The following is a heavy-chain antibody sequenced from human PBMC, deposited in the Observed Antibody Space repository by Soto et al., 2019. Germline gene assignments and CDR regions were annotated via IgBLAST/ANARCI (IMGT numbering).Heavy chain of an antibody. CDR3: ARVSTGDAFDI. V-gene: IGHV4-34*01. CDR1: GGSFSGYY. CDR2: INHSGST. D-gene: IGHD2-8*02. Sequence: SETLSLTCAVYGGSFSGYYWSWIRQPPGKGLEWIGEINHSGSTNYNPSLKSRVTISVDTSKNQFSLKLSSVTAADTAVYYCARVSTGDAFDIGGQGTRVTVSS. J-gene: IGHJ3*02.